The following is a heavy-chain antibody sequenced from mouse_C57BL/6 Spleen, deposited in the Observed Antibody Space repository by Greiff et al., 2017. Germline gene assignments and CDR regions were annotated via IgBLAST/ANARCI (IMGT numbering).Heavy chain of an antibody. V-gene: IGHV1-52*01. Sequence: QVQLQQPGAELVRPGSSVKLSCKASGYTFTSYWMHWVKQRPIQGLEWIGNIDPSDSETHYNQKFKDKATLTVDKSSSTAYMQLSSLTSEDSAVYYCARRYYYAMDYWGHGTSVTVSS. J-gene: IGHJ4*01. CDR3: ARRYYYAMDY. CDR1: GYTFTSYW. CDR2: IDPSDSET.